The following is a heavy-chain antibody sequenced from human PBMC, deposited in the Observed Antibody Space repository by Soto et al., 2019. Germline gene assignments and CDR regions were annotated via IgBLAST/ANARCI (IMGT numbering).Heavy chain of an antibody. CDR1: GGSFSGYY. CDR2: INHSGST. Sequence: PSETLSLTCAVYGGSFSGYYWSWIRQPPGKGLEWIGEINHSGSTNYSPSLKSRVTISVDTSKNQFSLKLSSVTAADTAVYYCARSIIQQLGGGLWFDPWGQGTLVNVSS. J-gene: IGHJ5*02. D-gene: IGHD6-13*01. CDR3: ARSIIQQLGGGLWFDP. V-gene: IGHV4-34*01.